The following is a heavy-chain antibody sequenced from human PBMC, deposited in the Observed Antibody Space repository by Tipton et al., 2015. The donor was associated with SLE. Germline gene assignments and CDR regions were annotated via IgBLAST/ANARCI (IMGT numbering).Heavy chain of an antibody. V-gene: IGHV3-23*03. D-gene: IGHD1-1*01. Sequence: SLRLSCVLSGSTFRNSAMSWVRQAPGKGLEWVSVIHTGGNTYYADSVKGRFTISRDFSTNTVYVQMVGLRAEDTAVYYCTRSRSNDFFFFYMDRWAQGAPV. CDR1: GSTFRNSA. J-gene: IGHJ6*02. CDR2: IHTGGNT. CDR3: TRSRSNDFFFFYMDR.